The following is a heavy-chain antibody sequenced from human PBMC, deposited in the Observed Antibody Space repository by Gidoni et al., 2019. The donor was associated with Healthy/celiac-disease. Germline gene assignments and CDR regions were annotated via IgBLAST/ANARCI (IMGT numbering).Heavy chain of an antibody. J-gene: IGHJ6*02. CDR1: GFTFDDYA. CDR3: AKDIHPSYYYGMDV. Sequence: EVQLVESGGGLVQPGRSLRLSCAASGFTFDDYAMHWVRQAPGKGLEWVSGISWNSGSIGYADSVKGRFTISRDNAKNSLYLQMNSLRAEDTALYYCAKDIHPSYYYGMDVWGQGTTVTVSS. CDR2: ISWNSGSI. V-gene: IGHV3-9*01.